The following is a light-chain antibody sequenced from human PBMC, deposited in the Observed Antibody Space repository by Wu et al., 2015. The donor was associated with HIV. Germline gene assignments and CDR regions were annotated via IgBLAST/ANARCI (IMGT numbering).Light chain of an antibody. CDR2: CHP. Sequence: GRATSPAGPVRVLAALSLYQQKLRPGSQAPHLWCHPPGPTGIPARFSGSGSGTEFTLTISSLQSEDFAVYYCQQNNNLWTFGQGTKVEI. CDR1: RVLAA. V-gene: IGKV3-15*01. J-gene: IGKJ1*01. CDR3: QQNNNLWT.